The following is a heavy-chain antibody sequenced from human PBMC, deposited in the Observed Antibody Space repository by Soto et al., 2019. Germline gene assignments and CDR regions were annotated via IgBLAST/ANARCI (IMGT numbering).Heavy chain of an antibody. Sequence: QMQLVESGGGVVQPGRSLRLSCAASGFTFRTYGMHWVRQAPGKGLEWVAVISDDGSNKYNIDSVEGRFTISRDNSKNTLNLQMNRLRTEDTAVYYCAKGGGYSYGTNDAFDIWGQGTMVTVSS. CDR2: ISDDGSNK. D-gene: IGHD5-18*01. J-gene: IGHJ3*02. CDR3: AKGGGYSYGTNDAFDI. CDR1: GFTFRTYG. V-gene: IGHV3-30*18.